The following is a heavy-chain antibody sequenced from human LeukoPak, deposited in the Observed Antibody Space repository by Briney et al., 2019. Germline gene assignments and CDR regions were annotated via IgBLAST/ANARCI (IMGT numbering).Heavy chain of an antibody. V-gene: IGHV1-69*04. CDR3: AKGKDTLNPYWYFDV. J-gene: IGHJ2*01. Sequence: SVKVSCKASGGTFSSYAISWVRQAPGQGLEWMGRIVPILGIANYAQKFQGRVTITADKSTSTAYMELSSLRSEDTAFYYCAKGKDTLNPYWYFDVWGRGTLVTVSS. CDR2: IVPILGIA. CDR1: GGTFSSYA. D-gene: IGHD2-15*01.